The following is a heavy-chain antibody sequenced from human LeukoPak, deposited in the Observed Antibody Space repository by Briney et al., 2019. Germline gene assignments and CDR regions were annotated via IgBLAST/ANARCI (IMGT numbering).Heavy chain of an antibody. CDR3: ASVVVTAISSHSDY. Sequence: PSETLSLTCAVYGGSFSDYYWSWIRQPPGKGLEWIGEINLSRSTNYNPSLKSRVTISLDTSKNQFSLKLSSVTAADTAVYYCASVVVTAISSHSDYWGQGTLVTASS. CDR1: GGSFSDYY. CDR2: INLSRST. V-gene: IGHV4-34*01. J-gene: IGHJ4*02. D-gene: IGHD2-21*02.